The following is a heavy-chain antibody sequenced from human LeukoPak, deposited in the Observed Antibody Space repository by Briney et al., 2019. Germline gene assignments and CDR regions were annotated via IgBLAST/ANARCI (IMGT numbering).Heavy chain of an antibody. J-gene: IGHJ4*02. CDR2: INPSGGST. CDR3: SRDTIRLVGAIVY. CDR1: GYTFTSYY. Sequence: ASVKVSCKASGYTFTSYYMHWVRQAPGQGLEWMGIINPSGGSTSYAQKFQGRVTMTRDTSTSTVYVELSSLRSEDTAVYYCSRDTIRLVGAIVYWGQGTLVTVSS. V-gene: IGHV1-46*01. D-gene: IGHD1-26*01.